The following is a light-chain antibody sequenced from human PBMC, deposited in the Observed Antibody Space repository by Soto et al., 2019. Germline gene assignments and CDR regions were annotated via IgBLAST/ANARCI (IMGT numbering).Light chain of an antibody. V-gene: IGKV3-15*01. CDR1: QSVSSN. Sequence: EIVMTQSPATLSVSPGERATLSCRASQSVSSNLAWYQQKPGQAPRLLIYGASTRATGIPARFSGSGSGTDFTLTISSLQPEDFATYYCQQLHSYPFTFGQGTLLEIK. J-gene: IGKJ5*01. CDR3: QQLHSYPFT. CDR2: GAS.